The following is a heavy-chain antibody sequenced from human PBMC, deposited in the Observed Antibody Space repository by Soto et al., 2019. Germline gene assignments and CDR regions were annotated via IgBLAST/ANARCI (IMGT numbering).Heavy chain of an antibody. J-gene: IGHJ4*02. V-gene: IGHV3-23*01. CDR1: GFTFSSYG. CDR2: SSATGAGT. D-gene: IGHD1-7*01. Sequence: EVQLLESGGGLVQPGGSLRLSCAASGFTFSSYGMTWVSQAPGKGLEWVSFSSATGAGTYYADSVKGRFTISRDNSKNTLYLQMTSLRADDTAVYYCAKDRRAGGNYGFYSDFWGQGALVIVSS. CDR3: AKDRRAGGNYGFYSDF.